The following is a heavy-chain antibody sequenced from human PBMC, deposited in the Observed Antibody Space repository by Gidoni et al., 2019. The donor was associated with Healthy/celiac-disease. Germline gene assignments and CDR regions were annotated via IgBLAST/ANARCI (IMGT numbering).Heavy chain of an antibody. CDR1: GGSFRGYY. CDR2: INHSGST. V-gene: IGHV4-34*01. CDR3: ARILIAAAGTPLFPFDY. Sequence: QVQLQQWGAGLLKPSETLSLTCAVYGGSFRGYYWCWIPQPPGKGLEWIGEINHSGSTNYNPSLKSRVTISVDTSKNQFSLKLSSVTAADTAVYYCARILIAAAGTPLFPFDYWGQGTLVTVSS. J-gene: IGHJ4*02. D-gene: IGHD6-13*01.